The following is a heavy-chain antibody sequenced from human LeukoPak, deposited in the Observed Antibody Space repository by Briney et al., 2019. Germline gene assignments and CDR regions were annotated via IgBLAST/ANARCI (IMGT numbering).Heavy chain of an antibody. CDR2: INHSGST. CDR1: GGSFSGYY. CDR3: ARGRITIFGVVIRRPNAFDI. V-gene: IGHV4-34*01. D-gene: IGHD3-3*01. J-gene: IGHJ3*02. Sequence: TSETLSLTCAVYGGSFSGYYWSWIRQPPGKGLEWIGEINHSGSTNYNPSLKSRVTISVDTSKNQFSLKLSSVTAADTAVYYCARGRITIFGVVIRRPNAFDIWGQGTTVTVSS.